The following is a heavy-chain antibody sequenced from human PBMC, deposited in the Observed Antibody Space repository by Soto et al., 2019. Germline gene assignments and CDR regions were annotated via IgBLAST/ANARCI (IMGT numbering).Heavy chain of an antibody. CDR2: IYYSGST. CDR3: ARYRVSGSGSATFDY. Sequence: SETLSLTCTVSGGSISSYYWSWIRQPPGKGLEWIGYIYYSGSTNYNPSLKSRVTISVDTSKNQFSLKLSSVTAADTAVYYCARYRVSGSGSATFDYWGQGTLVTVSS. D-gene: IGHD3-10*01. V-gene: IGHV4-59*01. CDR1: GGSISSYY. J-gene: IGHJ4*02.